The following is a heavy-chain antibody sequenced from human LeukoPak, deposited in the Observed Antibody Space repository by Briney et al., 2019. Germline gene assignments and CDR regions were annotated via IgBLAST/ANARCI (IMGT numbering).Heavy chain of an antibody. D-gene: IGHD3-10*01. J-gene: IGHJ6*02. CDR2: IYTSGST. Sequence: SETLSLTCTASGGSISSYYWSWIRQPAGKGLEWIGRIYTSGSTNYNPSLKSRVTMSVDTSKNQFSLKLSSVTAADTAVYYCARDSLMVRGVMHPTHYYYYGMDVWGQGTTVTVSS. CDR3: ARDSLMVRGVMHPTHYYYYGMDV. V-gene: IGHV4-4*07. CDR1: GGSISSYY.